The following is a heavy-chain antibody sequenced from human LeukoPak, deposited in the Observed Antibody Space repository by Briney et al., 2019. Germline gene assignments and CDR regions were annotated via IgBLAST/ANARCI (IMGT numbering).Heavy chain of an antibody. CDR3: ARGDYGDTDY. Sequence: SETLSLTCTVSGGSLSTYYWAWIRQPPGKGLEWIGYIYDGGQIYDNGSATYNPSLTSRVTISIDTSKNQFSLKVRSVTAADTAVYYCARGDYGDTDYWGQGTLVTVSS. J-gene: IGHJ4*02. V-gene: IGHV4-59*01. CDR2: IYDGGQIYDNGSA. CDR1: GGSLSTYY. D-gene: IGHD4-17*01.